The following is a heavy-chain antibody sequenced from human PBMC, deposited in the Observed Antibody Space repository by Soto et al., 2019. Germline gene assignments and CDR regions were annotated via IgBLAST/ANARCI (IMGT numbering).Heavy chain of an antibody. CDR1: GGSISRGGYS. Sequence: SETLSLTCPVSGGSISRGGYSGTWIRQPPGKGLEWIGYIYHSGSTYYNPSLKSRVTISVDRSKNQFSLKLSSVTAADTAVYYCARSGSRLYYYYYGMDVWGQGTTVTVSS. V-gene: IGHV4-30-2*01. CDR3: ARSGSRLYYYYYGMDV. CDR2: IYHSGST. D-gene: IGHD3-10*01. J-gene: IGHJ6*02.